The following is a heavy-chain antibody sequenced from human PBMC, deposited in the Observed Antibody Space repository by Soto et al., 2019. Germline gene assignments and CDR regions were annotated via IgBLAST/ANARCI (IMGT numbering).Heavy chain of an antibody. D-gene: IGHD3-22*01. V-gene: IGHV3-15*01. Sequence: PGGSLRLSCTATGFTFNKAWMIWVRQTPGRGLEWVGRVKSKSDAGTIDYGAPVTGRFTISRADSKNTQYLKMNALKIEDTAVYYCTTDAASYYYDSGGYYTYYFDYWGQGTLVTVSS. CDR2: VKSKSDAGTI. J-gene: IGHJ4*02. CDR3: TTDAASYYYDSGGYYTYYFDY. CDR1: GFTFNKAW.